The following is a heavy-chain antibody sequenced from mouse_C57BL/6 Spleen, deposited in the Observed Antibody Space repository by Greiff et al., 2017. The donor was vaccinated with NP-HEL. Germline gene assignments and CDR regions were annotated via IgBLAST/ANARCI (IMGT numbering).Heavy chain of an antibody. J-gene: IGHJ4*01. CDR1: GFTFSDYG. CDR2: ISSGRSTI. CDR3: ARRGDY. Sequence: EVMLVESGGGLVKPGGSLKLSCAASGFTFSDYGMHWVRQAPEKGLEWVAYISSGRSTIYYADTVKGRFTISRDNAKHTLFLQMTSLGSEATAMYYCARRGDYWGQGTSVTVSS. V-gene: IGHV5-17*01.